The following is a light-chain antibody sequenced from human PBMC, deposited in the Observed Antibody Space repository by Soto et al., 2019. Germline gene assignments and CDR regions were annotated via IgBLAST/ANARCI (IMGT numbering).Light chain of an antibody. Sequence: DIQLTQSPSFLSASVGDRVTITCRASQSISSWLAWYQQKPGKAPKLLIYDASSLESGVPSRFSGSGSGTEFTLTISSLQPDDFATYYCRQYNSYLITFGQGTRLEIK. CDR2: DAS. J-gene: IGKJ5*01. CDR3: RQYNSYLIT. CDR1: QSISSW. V-gene: IGKV1-5*01.